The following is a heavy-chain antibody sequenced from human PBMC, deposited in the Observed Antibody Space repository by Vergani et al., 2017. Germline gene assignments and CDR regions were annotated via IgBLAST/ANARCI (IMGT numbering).Heavy chain of an antibody. J-gene: IGHJ5*02. CDR1: GGSFSGYY. V-gene: IGHV4-34*01. Sequence: QVQLQQWGAGLLKPSETLSLTCAVYGGSFSGYYWSWIRQPPGKGLEWIGEINHSGSTNYNPSLKSRVTISLDTSKNQFSLKLSSVTAADTAVYYCARGRTDGEFRPWGQGTLVTVSS. D-gene: IGHD3-10*01. CDR3: ARGRTDGEFRP. CDR2: INHSGST.